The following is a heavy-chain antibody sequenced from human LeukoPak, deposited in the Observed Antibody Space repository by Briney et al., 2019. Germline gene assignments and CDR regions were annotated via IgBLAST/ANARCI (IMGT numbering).Heavy chain of an antibody. CDR3: ARGRSSSWYYFDY. V-gene: IGHV4-59*01. CDR2: IYYSGST. D-gene: IGHD6-13*01. Sequence: SETLSLTCAVYGGSFSGYYWSWIRQPPGKGLEWIGYIYYSGSTNYNPSLKSRVTISVDTSKNQFSLKLSSVTAADTAVYYCARGRSSSWYYFDYWGQGTLVTVSS. J-gene: IGHJ4*02. CDR1: GGSFSGYY.